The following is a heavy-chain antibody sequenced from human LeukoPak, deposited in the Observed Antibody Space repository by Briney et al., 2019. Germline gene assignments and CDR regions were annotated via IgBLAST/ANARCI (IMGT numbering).Heavy chain of an antibody. D-gene: IGHD2-8*01. CDR1: GGTFSSYA. V-gene: IGHV1-69*04. CDR3: ARDRRYCTNGVCPADAFDI. CDR2: IIPILGIA. Sequence: SVKVSCKASGGTFSSYAISWVRQAPGQGLEWMGRIIPILGIANYAQKFQGRVTITAGKSTSTAYMELSSLRSEDTAVYYCARDRRYCTNGVCPADAFDIWGQGTMVTVSS. J-gene: IGHJ3*02.